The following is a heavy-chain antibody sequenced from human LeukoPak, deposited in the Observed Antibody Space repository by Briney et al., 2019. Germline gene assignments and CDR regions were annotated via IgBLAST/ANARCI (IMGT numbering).Heavy chain of an antibody. Sequence: GGSLRLSCAASGFTFSSYEMNWVRQAPGKGLEWVSYISSSGSTIYYADSVKGRFTISRDNARNSLYLQMNSLRAEDTAVYYCPRHSIAAAGLLYYYYYMDVWGKGTTVTVSS. CDR3: PRHSIAAAGLLYYYYYMDV. J-gene: IGHJ6*03. CDR2: ISSSGSTI. CDR1: GFTFSSYE. V-gene: IGHV3-48*03. D-gene: IGHD6-13*01.